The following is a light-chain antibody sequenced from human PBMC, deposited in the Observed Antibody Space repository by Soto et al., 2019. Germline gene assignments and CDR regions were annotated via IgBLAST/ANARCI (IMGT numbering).Light chain of an antibody. Sequence: EIVLTQSPGTLSLSPGERATLSCRASQSVSSSYLALYQQKPGQAPRLLIYGASSRATGIPDRFSGSGSGTDFALTLSRLEAEDFAVYYCQQCGTSSLTFGGLTKVEIK. CDR3: QQCGTSSLT. J-gene: IGKJ4*01. CDR2: GAS. CDR1: QSVSSSY. V-gene: IGKV3-20*01.